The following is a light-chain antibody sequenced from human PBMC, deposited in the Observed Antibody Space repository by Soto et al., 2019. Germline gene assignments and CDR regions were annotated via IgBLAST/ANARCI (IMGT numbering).Light chain of an antibody. V-gene: IGKV2-24*01. CDR3: MQATQSYT. J-gene: IGKJ2*01. CDR2: KIS. CDR1: QSLVHLDGNTY. Sequence: DIVLTQTRLSSPVTLGQPASISCRSSQSLVHLDGNTYFNWLQQRPGQPPRLPIYKISNRFPVVPDRFSGSGAGTDFTLKIIRVEAEDVGVYYCMQATQSYTFGQGTRLAIK.